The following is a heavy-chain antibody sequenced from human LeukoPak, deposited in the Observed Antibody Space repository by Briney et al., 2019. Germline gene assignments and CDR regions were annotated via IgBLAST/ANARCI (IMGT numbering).Heavy chain of an antibody. CDR1: GFSLNEYG. V-gene: IGHV3-30*03. J-gene: IGHJ4*02. CDR3: ARDRINMMVLGHDSGLDF. D-gene: IGHD3-22*01. Sequence: GGSLRLSCVGSGFSLNEYGIHWVRQAPGKGLEWVAVVSYDGGHKYHADSVKGRFTISRDTSSDTVSLQMNSLRVEDTAVYYCARDRINMMVLGHDSGLDFWGQGTLVTVSS. CDR2: VSYDGGHK.